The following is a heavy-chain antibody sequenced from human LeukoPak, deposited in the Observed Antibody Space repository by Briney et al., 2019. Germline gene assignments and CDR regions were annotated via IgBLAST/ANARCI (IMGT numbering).Heavy chain of an antibody. J-gene: IGHJ4*02. CDR1: GYTFTSYG. Sequence: AASVKVSCKASGYTFTSYGISWVRQAPGQGLEWMGWISAYNGNTNYAQKLQGRVTMTTDTSTSTAYMELRSLRSDDTAVYYCARNHCSSTSCYVTIDYWGQGTLVTVSS. CDR2: ISAYNGNT. CDR3: ARNHCSSTSCYVTIDY. D-gene: IGHD2-2*01. V-gene: IGHV1-18*01.